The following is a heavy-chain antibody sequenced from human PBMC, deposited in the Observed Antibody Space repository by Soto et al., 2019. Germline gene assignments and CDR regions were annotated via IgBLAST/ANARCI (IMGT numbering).Heavy chain of an antibody. V-gene: IGHV4-39*01. D-gene: IGHD2-2*01. CDR2: IYYSGST. CDR3: ARHWRIVLVPAAMVYASGMDG. CDR1: GGSISSSSYY. J-gene: IGHJ6*02. Sequence: QLQLQESGPGLVKPSETLSLTCTVSGGSISSSSYYWGWIRQPPGKGLEWIGSIYYSGSTYYNPSLKSRVPISVGTSKTQFSQNLSSVTAADTAVYYCARHWRIVLVPAAMVYASGMDGSGPGPTVPVSS.